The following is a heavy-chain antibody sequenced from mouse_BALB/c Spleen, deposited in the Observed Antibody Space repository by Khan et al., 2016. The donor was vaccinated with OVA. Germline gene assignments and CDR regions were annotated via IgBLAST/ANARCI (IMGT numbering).Heavy chain of an antibody. D-gene: IGHD2-10*01. CDR2: IWSDGST. Sequence: QVQLKESGPGLVAPSQSLSITCTISGFSLTNYGVHLVRLPPGKGLEWLVVIWSDGSTTYNSALKSRLSISKDNSKSQVFLKMNSLQTDDTAMYYCARQPYYHYYVMDYWGQGTSVTVSS. J-gene: IGHJ4*01. CDR3: ARQPYYHYYVMDY. V-gene: IGHV2-6-1*01. CDR1: GFSLTNYG.